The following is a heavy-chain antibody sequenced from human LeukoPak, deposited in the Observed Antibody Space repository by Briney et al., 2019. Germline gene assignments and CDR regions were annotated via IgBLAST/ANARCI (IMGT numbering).Heavy chain of an antibody. CDR2: ISSSSSYI. V-gene: IGHV3-21*01. Sequence: GGSLGLSCAASGFTFSSYSMNWVRQAPGKGLEWVSSISSSSSYIYYADSVKGRFTISRDNAKNSLYLQMNSLRAEDTAVYYCARGQWLRVYYYYMDVWGKGTTVTVSS. CDR3: ARGQWLRVYYYYMDV. D-gene: IGHD5-12*01. CDR1: GFTFSSYS. J-gene: IGHJ6*03.